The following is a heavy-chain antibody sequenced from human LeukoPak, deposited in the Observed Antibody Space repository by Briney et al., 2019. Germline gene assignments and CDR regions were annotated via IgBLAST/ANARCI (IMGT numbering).Heavy chain of an antibody. V-gene: IGHV3-21*01. CDR3: ARVPSSGWALDY. CDR2: ISSSSSYI. CDR1: GFTFSSYE. J-gene: IGHJ4*02. Sequence: PGGSLRLSCAASGFTFSSYEMNWVRQAPGKGLEWVSSISSSSSYIYYADSVKGRFTISRDNAKNSLYLQMNSLRAEDTAVYYCARVPSSGWALDYWGQGTLVTVSS. D-gene: IGHD6-19*01.